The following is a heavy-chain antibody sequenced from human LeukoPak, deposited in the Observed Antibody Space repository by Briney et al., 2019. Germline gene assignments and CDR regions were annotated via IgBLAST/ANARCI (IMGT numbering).Heavy chain of an antibody. CDR3: ARDPGGFGGEYYFDY. D-gene: IGHD3-10*01. V-gene: IGHV1-2*02. Sequence: GASVKVSCKASGYTFTGYYMHWVRQAPGQGLEWMGWINPNSGGTNYAQKFQGRGTMTRDTSISTAYLELSRLRSGDTAVYYCARDPGGFGGEYYFDYWGQGTLVTVSS. CDR1: GYTFTGYY. CDR2: INPNSGGT. J-gene: IGHJ4*02.